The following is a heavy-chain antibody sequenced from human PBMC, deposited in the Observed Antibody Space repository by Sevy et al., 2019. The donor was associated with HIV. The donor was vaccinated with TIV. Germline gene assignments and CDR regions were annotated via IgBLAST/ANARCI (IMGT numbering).Heavy chain of an antibody. V-gene: IGHV4-34*01. J-gene: IGHJ6*02. CDR2: INHSGST. CDR1: GGSFSGYY. CDR3: ASTRIAVAGRASGMDV. Sequence: SETLSLTCAVYGGSFSGYYWSWIRQPPGKRLEWIGEINHSGSTNYNPSLKSRVTISVDTSKNQFSLKLSSVTAADTAVYYCASTRIAVAGRASGMDVWGQGTTVTVSS. D-gene: IGHD6-19*01.